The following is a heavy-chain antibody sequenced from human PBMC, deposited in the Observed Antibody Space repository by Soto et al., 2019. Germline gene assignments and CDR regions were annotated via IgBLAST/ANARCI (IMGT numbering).Heavy chain of an antibody. CDR3: AKAPRVELRSAFDI. J-gene: IGHJ3*02. Sequence: GGSLRLSCAAPGFTFSSYAMSWVRQAPGKGLEWVSAISDSGGSTYYADSVKGRSTISRDNSKNTLYLQMNSLRAEDTAVYYCAKAPRVELRSAFDIWGQGTMVTVSS. CDR2: ISDSGGST. D-gene: IGHD1-7*01. V-gene: IGHV3-23*01. CDR1: GFTFSSYA.